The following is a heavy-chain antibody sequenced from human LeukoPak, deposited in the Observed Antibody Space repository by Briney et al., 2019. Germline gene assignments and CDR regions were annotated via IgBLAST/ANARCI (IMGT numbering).Heavy chain of an antibody. V-gene: IGHV4-34*01. Sequence: SETLSLTCAVYGGSFSGYYWSWIRQPPGKGLEWIGEINHSGSTNYNPSLKSRVTISVDTSKNQFSLKLSSVTAADTAVYYCARGTAADYWGQGTLVTVSS. CDR3: ARGTAADY. CDR2: INHSGST. J-gene: IGHJ4*02. D-gene: IGHD6-13*01. CDR1: GGSFSGYY.